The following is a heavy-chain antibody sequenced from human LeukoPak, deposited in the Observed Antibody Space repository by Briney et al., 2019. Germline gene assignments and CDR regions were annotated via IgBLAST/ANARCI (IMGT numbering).Heavy chain of an antibody. Sequence: GGSLRLSCAASGFTFSRYAMTWVRQAPGKGLEWVSAISDSGASTYYADPVKGRFTMSRDNSKNTMFLQMSSLRVEDAAVYYCAKEVRVYSSNWYGFDYWGLGTLVNVSS. V-gene: IGHV3-23*01. CDR1: GFTFSRYA. D-gene: IGHD6-13*01. CDR2: ISDSGAST. CDR3: AKEVRVYSSNWYGFDY. J-gene: IGHJ4*02.